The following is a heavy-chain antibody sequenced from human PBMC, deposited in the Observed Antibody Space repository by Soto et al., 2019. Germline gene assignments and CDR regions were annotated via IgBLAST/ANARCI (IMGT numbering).Heavy chain of an antibody. Sequence: QAQLVQSGAEVKKPGASVKVSCKASGYTFYSHSISWVRQAPGQGLEWMGRINADYGNTQYAQKFRGRVTMTTDTSKTTVYMGLMNLRSDDTAVYYCARCIQGDYYYGMDVWGQGTTVTVSS. V-gene: IGHV1-18*01. CDR1: GYTFYSHS. D-gene: IGHD5-18*01. CDR3: ARCIQGDYYYGMDV. J-gene: IGHJ6*02. CDR2: INADYGNT.